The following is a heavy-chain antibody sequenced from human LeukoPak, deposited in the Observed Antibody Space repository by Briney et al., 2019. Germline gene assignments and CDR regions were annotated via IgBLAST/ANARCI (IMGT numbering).Heavy chain of an antibody. Sequence: GGSLRLSCAASGFTFTTYWMHWVRQAPGKGLVWVSHINSDGSITSYADSVKGRFTISRDNAKNSLYLQMNSLRAEDTAVYYCARSRGVATIPYGMDVWGQGTTVTVSS. CDR3: ARSRGVATIPYGMDV. D-gene: IGHD5-12*01. CDR2: INSDGSIT. CDR1: GFTFTTYW. V-gene: IGHV3-74*01. J-gene: IGHJ6*02.